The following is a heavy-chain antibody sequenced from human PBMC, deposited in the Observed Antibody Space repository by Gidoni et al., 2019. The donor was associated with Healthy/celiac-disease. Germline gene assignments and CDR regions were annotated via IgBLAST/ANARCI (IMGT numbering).Heavy chain of an antibody. CDR1: GFTFSSYG. CDR2: IWYDGSNK. Sequence: QVQLVESGGGVVQPGRSLRLSCAASGFTFSSYGMHWVRQAPGKGLEWVAVIWYDGSNKYYADSVKGRFTISRDNSKNTLYLQMNSLRAEDTAVYYCARVGMTTWYFDLWGRGTLVTVSS. CDR3: ARVGMTTWYFDL. V-gene: IGHV3-33*01. D-gene: IGHD3-22*01. J-gene: IGHJ2*01.